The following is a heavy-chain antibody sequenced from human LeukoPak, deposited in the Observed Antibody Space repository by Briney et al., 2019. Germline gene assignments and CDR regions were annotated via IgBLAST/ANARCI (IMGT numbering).Heavy chain of an antibody. Sequence: ASVKVSCKASGYTFTSYAMNWVRQAPGQGLEWMGWINTNTGNPTYAQGFTGRFVFSLDASVSTAYLQISSLKAEDTAVYYCARGSHYYDSSGPVDYWGQGTLVTVSS. D-gene: IGHD3-22*01. CDR3: ARGSHYYDSSGPVDY. CDR1: GYTFTSYA. CDR2: INTNTGNP. J-gene: IGHJ4*02. V-gene: IGHV7-4-1*02.